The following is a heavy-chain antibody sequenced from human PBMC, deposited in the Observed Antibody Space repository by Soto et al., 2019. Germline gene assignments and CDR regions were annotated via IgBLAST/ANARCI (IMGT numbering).Heavy chain of an antibody. CDR2: ISRGSDYI. J-gene: IGHJ5*02. CDR3: AKDSGCVNNACAYDP. D-gene: IGHD1-20*01. CDR1: GFSFSDYT. V-gene: IGHV3-21*01. Sequence: GGSLRLSCAGSGFSFSDYTMNWVRQAPGKGLEWVSSISRGSDYIFYTDTVKGRFTIARDNARNSLYLQMSSLRAEDTAVYYCAKDSGCVNNACAYDPWGQGTLVTVSS.